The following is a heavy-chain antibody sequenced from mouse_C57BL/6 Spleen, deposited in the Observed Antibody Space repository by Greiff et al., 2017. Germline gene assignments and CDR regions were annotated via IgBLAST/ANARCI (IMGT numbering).Heavy chain of an antibody. CDR2: INPSNGGT. D-gene: IGHD2-1*01. CDR3: ARNYGNYVNYFDY. Sequence: VQLQQPGTELVKPGASVKLSCKASGYTFTSYWMHWVKQRPGQGLEWIGNINPSNGGTNYNEKFKSKATLTVDKSYSTAYMQLSSLTSEDSAVYYCARNYGNYVNYFDYWGQGTTLTVSS. V-gene: IGHV1-53*01. J-gene: IGHJ2*01. CDR1: GYTFTSYW.